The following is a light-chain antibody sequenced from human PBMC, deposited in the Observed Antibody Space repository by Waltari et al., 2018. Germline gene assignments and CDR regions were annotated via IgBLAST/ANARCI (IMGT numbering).Light chain of an antibody. CDR2: DKN. Sequence: SSELTQDPAVSVAMGQTVRITCQGDSLRSYYASWYQQRPGQAPRLVMYDKNNRPSGVPDRFSVSTSHNTASLTITGAQAEDEASYYCHSRDASGVGGSFGGGTKLTVL. CDR1: SLRSYY. V-gene: IGLV3-19*01. J-gene: IGLJ2*01. CDR3: HSRDASGVGGS.